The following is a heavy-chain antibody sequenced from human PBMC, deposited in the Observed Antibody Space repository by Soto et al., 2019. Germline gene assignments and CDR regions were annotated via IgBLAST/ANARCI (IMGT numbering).Heavy chain of an antibody. CDR2: IIPIFGTA. J-gene: IGHJ6*02. V-gene: IGHV1-69*12. CDR3: ARDQDSGHVIKLLYYYGMDV. CDR1: GGTFSSYA. Sequence: QVQLVQSGAEVKKPGSSVKVSCKASGGTFSSYAISWVRQAPGQGLEWMGGIIPIFGTANYAQKFQGRVTITADESTSTAYMERSSLRSEDTAVYYCARDQDSGHVIKLLYYYGMDVWGQGTTVTVSS. D-gene: IGHD5-12*01.